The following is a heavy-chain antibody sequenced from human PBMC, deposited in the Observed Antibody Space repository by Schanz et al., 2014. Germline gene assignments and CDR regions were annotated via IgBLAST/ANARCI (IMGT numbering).Heavy chain of an antibody. V-gene: IGHV3-66*02. CDR1: GFIVSSTY. CDR2: TEGGGGT. J-gene: IGHJ4*02. Sequence: DLVESGGGVVQPGGSQRLSCAASGFIVSSTYMTWVRQAPGKGLEWVSGLTEGGGGTYYTDAVKGRFTISRDNSKNSLYLQMDSLRSEDTALYYCAKNRAGGYESFLDSWGQGTLVTVSS. D-gene: IGHD5-12*01. CDR3: AKNRAGGYESFLDS.